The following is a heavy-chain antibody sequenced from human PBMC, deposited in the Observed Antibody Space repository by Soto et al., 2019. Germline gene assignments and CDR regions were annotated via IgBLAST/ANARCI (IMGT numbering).Heavy chain of an antibody. CDR2: INPNSGGT. CDR3: ARAWGGIVVVPAQPSYGMDV. Sequence: QVQLVQSGAEVKKPGASVKVSCKASGYTFTGYYMHWVRQAPGQGLEWMGWINPNSGGTNYAQKFQGWVTITRDTSISTGCMELSRLRSDDTAVYYCARAWGGIVVVPAQPSYGMDVWGQGTTVTVSS. D-gene: IGHD2-2*01. J-gene: IGHJ6*02. CDR1: GYTFTGYY. V-gene: IGHV1-2*04.